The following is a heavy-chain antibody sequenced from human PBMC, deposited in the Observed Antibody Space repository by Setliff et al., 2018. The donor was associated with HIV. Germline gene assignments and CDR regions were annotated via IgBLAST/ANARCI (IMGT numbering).Heavy chain of an antibody. V-gene: IGHV4-59*01. CDR1: GGSISSYY. J-gene: IGHJ4*02. Sequence: SETLSRTCTVSGGSISSYYWNWIRQPPGKGLEWIGYIYYSGVTNYNPSLKSRVTISLDTSKNQFSLKLTSVTAANTAVYFCARTRAPYFFDFWGQGAQVTVSS. CDR2: IYYSGVT. CDR3: ARTRAPYFFDF. D-gene: IGHD1-26*01.